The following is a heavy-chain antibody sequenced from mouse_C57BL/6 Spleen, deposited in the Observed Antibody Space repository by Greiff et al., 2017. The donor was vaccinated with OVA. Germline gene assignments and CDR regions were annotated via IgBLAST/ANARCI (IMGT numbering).Heavy chain of an antibody. J-gene: IGHJ3*01. CDR2: IDPETGGT. CDR3: TRSGDYYGSSYEGWFAY. Sequence: QVQLQQSGAELVRPGASVTLSCKASGYTFTDYEMHWVKQTPVHGLEWIGAIDPETGGTAYNQKFKGKAILTADKSSSTAYMELRSLTSEDSAVYYCTRSGDYYGSSYEGWFAYWGQGTLVTVSA. CDR1: GYTFTDYE. V-gene: IGHV1-15*01. D-gene: IGHD1-1*01.